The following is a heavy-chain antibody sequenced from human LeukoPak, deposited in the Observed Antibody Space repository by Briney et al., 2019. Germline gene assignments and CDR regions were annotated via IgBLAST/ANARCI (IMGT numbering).Heavy chain of an antibody. CDR1: GYTFTAYD. CDR2: INPNSGGT. Sequence: GASVKVSCKASGYTFTAYDMHWVRQAPGQGLKWMGWINPNSGGTNYAQKFQGRVSMTRDTSSSTAYMELRRLRSDDTAVYYCARSAVAGNYYFDYWGQGTLVTVSS. V-gene: IGHV1-2*02. D-gene: IGHD6-19*01. CDR3: ARSAVAGNYYFDY. J-gene: IGHJ4*02.